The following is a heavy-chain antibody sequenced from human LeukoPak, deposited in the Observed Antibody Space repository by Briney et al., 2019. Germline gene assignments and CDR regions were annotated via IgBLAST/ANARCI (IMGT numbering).Heavy chain of an antibody. Sequence: GGSLRLSCAASGFTFSSYEMNWVRQAPGKGLEWVSYISSSGSTIYYADSVKGRFTISRDNAKNSLYLQMNSLRAEDTAVYYCAGVYYYYMDVWGKGTTVTISS. V-gene: IGHV3-48*03. J-gene: IGHJ6*03. CDR1: GFTFSSYE. CDR3: AGVYYYYMDV. CDR2: ISSSGSTI.